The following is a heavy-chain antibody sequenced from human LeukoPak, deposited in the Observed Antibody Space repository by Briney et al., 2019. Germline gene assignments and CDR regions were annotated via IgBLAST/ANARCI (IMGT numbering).Heavy chain of an antibody. Sequence: SETLSLTCTVSGGSISGYYWTWIRQPPGKGLEWIGYIYYNGNTNYHPSLKSRVTLSVDTSKRQFSLKLSSVTAADTAVYYCARGLLVGNTGCYFDYWGQGTLVTVSS. D-gene: IGHD1-26*01. CDR3: ARGLLVGNTGCYFDY. CDR2: IYYNGNT. V-gene: IGHV4-59*01. J-gene: IGHJ4*02. CDR1: GGSISGYY.